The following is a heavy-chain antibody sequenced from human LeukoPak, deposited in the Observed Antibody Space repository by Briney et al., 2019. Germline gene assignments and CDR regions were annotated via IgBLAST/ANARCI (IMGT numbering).Heavy chain of an antibody. D-gene: IGHD3-22*01. CDR1: GFTFSSYS. V-gene: IGHV3-48*01. CDR3: ARLTGYYDSSGYLDY. CDR2: ISSSSSTI. Sequence: GGSLRLSCAASGFTFSSYSMDWVRQAPGKGLEWVSYISSSSSTIYYADSVKGRFTISRDNAKNSLYLQMNSLRAEDTAVYYCARLTGYYDSSGYLDYWGQGTLVTVSS. J-gene: IGHJ4*02.